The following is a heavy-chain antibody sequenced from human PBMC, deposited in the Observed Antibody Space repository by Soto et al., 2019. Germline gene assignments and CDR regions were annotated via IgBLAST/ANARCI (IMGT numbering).Heavy chain of an antibody. CDR1: GGSFSGYY. Sequence: SETLSLTCAVYGGSFSGYYWSWIRQPPGKGLEWIGEINHSGSTNYNPSLKSRVTISVDTSKNQFSLKLSSVTAADTAVYYCARGIGYCSSTSCYAHFDYWGQGTLVTVSS. V-gene: IGHV4-34*01. CDR2: INHSGST. J-gene: IGHJ4*02. D-gene: IGHD2-2*03. CDR3: ARGIGYCSSTSCYAHFDY.